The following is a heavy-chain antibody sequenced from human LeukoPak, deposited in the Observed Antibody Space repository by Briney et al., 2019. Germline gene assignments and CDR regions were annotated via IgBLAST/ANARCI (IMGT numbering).Heavy chain of an antibody. Sequence: SETLSLTCAVYGGSFSGYYWSWIRQPPGKGLEWIGEINHSGSTNYNPSLKSRVTISVDTSKNQFSLKLSSVTAADTAVYYCARGSISPCRYCSGGSCSFGDYWGQGTLVTVSS. CDR2: INHSGST. V-gene: IGHV4-34*01. CDR1: GGSFSGYY. CDR3: ARGSISPCRYCSGGSCSFGDY. J-gene: IGHJ4*02. D-gene: IGHD2-15*01.